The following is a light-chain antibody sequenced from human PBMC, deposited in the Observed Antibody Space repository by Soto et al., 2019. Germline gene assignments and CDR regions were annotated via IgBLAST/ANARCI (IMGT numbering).Light chain of an antibody. J-gene: IGKJ5*01. Sequence: EIVMTQSPATLSVSPGDSVTLSCRASQSVSTFLAWYQHRPGQPPRLLIYGASTRATGVPARFSGSGSDTDFTLTISSMQSEDFALYFCQQCIDWPPFTFGQGTRLGIK. V-gene: IGKV3-15*01. CDR2: GAS. CDR3: QQCIDWPPFT. CDR1: QSVSTF.